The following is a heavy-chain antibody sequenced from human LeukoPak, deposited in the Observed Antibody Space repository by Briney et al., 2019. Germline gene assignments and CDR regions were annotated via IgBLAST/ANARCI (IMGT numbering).Heavy chain of an antibody. CDR2: IYYSGST. V-gene: IGHV4-39*01. D-gene: IGHD6-13*01. CDR1: GGSISSSSYH. CDR3: ASGIAAAGGCNY. J-gene: IGHJ4*02. Sequence: SETLSLTCTVSGGSISSSSYHWGWIRQPPGKGLEWIGSIYYSGSTYYNPSLKSRVTISVDTSKNQFSLKLSSVTDADTAVYYCASGIAAAGGCNYWGQGTLVTVSS.